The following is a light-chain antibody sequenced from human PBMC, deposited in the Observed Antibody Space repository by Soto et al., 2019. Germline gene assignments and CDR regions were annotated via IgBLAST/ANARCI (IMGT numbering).Light chain of an antibody. J-gene: IGLJ2*01. V-gene: IGLV2-11*01. CDR2: DVS. CDR3: CSYAGSYTVV. Sequence: QSALTQPPSVSGSPGQSVTISCTGTSSDVGAYNYVSWYQQHPGKAPKVMIYDVSERPSGVPDRFSGSKSGSTASLTISGLQAEDEADYYCCSYAGSYTVVFGGGTKVTVL. CDR1: SSDVGAYNY.